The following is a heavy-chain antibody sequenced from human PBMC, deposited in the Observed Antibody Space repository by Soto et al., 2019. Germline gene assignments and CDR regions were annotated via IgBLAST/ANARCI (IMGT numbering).Heavy chain of an antibody. CDR2: IKADGSEK. J-gene: IGHJ5*01. V-gene: IGHV3-7*03. CDR3: ARARGVAS. D-gene: IGHD3-16*01. CDR1: GFTFSNHW. Sequence: EVHLVESGGGLVQPGGSLRLSCAGSGFTFSNHWMNWVRQAPGKGLEWVANIKADGSEKYYVDSVKGRFTISRDKAKNSLYLQMNSLRAEDTAVYYGARARGVASWGQGTLVTVS.